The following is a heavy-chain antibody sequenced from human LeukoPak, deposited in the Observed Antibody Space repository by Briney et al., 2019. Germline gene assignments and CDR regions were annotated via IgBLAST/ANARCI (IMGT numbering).Heavy chain of an antibody. D-gene: IGHD5-18*01. CDR2: IYSSGST. V-gene: IGHV4-34*01. CDR1: GGSFSGYY. J-gene: IGHJ3*02. Sequence: SETLSLTCAVYGGSFSGYYWSWIRQPPGKTLEWIGSIYSSGSTYYNPSLKSRVIIMIDTPKNHFSLTLSSVTAADTAVYYCARSDGYGLVGIWGQGTMVTVSS. CDR3: ARSDGYGLVGI.